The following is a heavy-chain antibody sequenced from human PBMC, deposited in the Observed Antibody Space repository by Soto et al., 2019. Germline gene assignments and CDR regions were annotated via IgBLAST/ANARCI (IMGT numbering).Heavy chain of an antibody. CDR3: ARISVASRYMDV. CDR1: GFSISSSSYY. CDR2: FYYSGST. D-gene: IGHD5-12*01. J-gene: IGHJ6*03. Sequence: PSETLSLTCTVSGFSISSSSYYWVWIRQSPGKGLEWIGSFYYSGSTYYSPSLRSRVTISGDTSRKQISLRLSSVTAADTAVYYCARISVASRYMDVWGKGTTVTVSS. V-gene: IGHV4-39*01.